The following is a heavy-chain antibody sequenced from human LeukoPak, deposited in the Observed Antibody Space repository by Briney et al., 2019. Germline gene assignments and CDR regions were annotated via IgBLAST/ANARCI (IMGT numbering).Heavy chain of an antibody. D-gene: IGHD3-9*01. V-gene: IGHV1-3*01. CDR2: INAGNGNT. CDR1: GYSFTSHT. J-gene: IGHJ4*02. CDR3: ARGDILTGYFSNLDY. Sequence: ASVKVSCKASGYSFTSHTIHWARQAPGQRLEWMGWINAGNGNTEYSQKFQDRVTITRDTSASTAYMELSSLRSEDTAVYYCARGDILTGYFSNLDYWGQGTLVTVSS.